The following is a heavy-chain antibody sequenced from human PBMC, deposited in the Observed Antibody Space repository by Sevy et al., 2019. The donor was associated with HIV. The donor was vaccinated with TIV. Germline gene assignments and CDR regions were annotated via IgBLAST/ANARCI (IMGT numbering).Heavy chain of an antibody. J-gene: IGHJ4*02. V-gene: IGHV3-23*01. D-gene: IGHD3-9*01. Sequence: GGSLRLSCAASGFTFSSYAMSWVRQAPGKGLEWVSAISGSGGSTYYADSVKGRFTISRDNSKNTLYLQMNSLRAEDRAVYHGAGGRHLPPPNYDMWTGYSTWGQGTLVTVSS. CDR1: GFTFSSYA. CDR2: ISGSGGST. CDR3: AGGRHLPPPNYDMWTGYST.